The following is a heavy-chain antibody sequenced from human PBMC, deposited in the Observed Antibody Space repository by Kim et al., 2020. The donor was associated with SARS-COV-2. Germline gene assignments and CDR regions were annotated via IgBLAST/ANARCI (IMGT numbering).Heavy chain of an antibody. CDR3: ARDMDPTVYDY. J-gene: IGHJ4*02. V-gene: IGHV1-3*01. CDR2: T. D-gene: IGHD4-4*01. Sequence: TQYSPKYQGRVTITRDKDANTAYMELRRLTTKDTAIYYCARDMDPTVYDYWGQGTLVTVSS.